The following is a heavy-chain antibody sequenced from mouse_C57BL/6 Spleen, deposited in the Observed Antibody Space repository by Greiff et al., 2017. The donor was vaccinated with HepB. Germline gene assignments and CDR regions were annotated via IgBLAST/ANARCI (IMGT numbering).Heavy chain of an antibody. CDR2: IWTGGGT. CDR3: ARNSDYYGSSPIDY. D-gene: IGHD1-1*01. CDR1: GFSLTSYA. V-gene: IGHV2-9-1*01. J-gene: IGHJ2*01. Sequence: VQLQQSGPGLVAPSQSLSITCTVSGFSLTSYAISWVRQPPGKGLEWLGVIWTGGGTNYNSALKSRLSISKDNSKSQVFLKMNSLQTDDTARYYCARNSDYYGSSPIDYWGQGTTPTVSS.